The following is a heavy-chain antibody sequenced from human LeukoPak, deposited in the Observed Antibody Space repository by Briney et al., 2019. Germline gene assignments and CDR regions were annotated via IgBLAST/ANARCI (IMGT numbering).Heavy chain of an antibody. CDR1: GFTVSNNY. D-gene: IGHD2-21*01. CDR2: IYSGSST. V-gene: IGHV3-66*01. J-gene: IGHJ4*02. CDR3: ARNIPVARWGY. Sequence: GGSLRLSCAASGFTVSNNYMTWLRQAPGNGLEWVSLIYSGSSTYYADSVKGRFTIARDNSKNTVYLQMNSLRAEDTAVYYCARNIPVARWGYWGQGTLVTVSS.